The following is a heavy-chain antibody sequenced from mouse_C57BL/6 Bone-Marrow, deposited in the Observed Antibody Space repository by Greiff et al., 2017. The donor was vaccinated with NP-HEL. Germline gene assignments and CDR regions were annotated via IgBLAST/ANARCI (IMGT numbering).Heavy chain of an antibody. J-gene: IGHJ3*01. V-gene: IGHV1-82*01. D-gene: IGHD3-2*02. CDR3: ARSRKRRLCVTAWFAY. CDR2: IYPGDGDT. Sequence: QVQLKESGPELVKPGASVKISCKASGYAFSSSWMNWVKQRPGKGLAWIGRIYPGDGDTNYNGKFKGTATLTADKSSSTAYMQLSSLTSEDSAVYFVARSRKRRLCVTAWFAYWGQGTLVTVSA. CDR1: GYAFSSSW.